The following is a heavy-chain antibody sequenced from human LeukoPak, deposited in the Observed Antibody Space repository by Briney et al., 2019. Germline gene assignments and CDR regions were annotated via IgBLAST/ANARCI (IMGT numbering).Heavy chain of an antibody. J-gene: IGHJ4*02. CDR2: MNPNSGNT. V-gene: IGHV1-8*01. CDR3: ARSSELRRIDY. Sequence: ASVKVSCKASGYTFTSYDINWVRQATGQGLEWMGWMNPNSGNTGYAQEFKGRVTITRNTSISTAYMELSHLRFEDTAVYFCARSSELRRIDYWGQRTQVTVSS. CDR1: GYTFTSYD. D-gene: IGHD1-7*01.